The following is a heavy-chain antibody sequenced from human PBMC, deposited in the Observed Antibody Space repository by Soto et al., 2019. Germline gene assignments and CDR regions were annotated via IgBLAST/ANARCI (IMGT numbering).Heavy chain of an antibody. CDR2: ISASNGNI. CDR3: ARSLPYSSGGDS. J-gene: IGHJ4*02. Sequence: QVQLVQSGAEVKKPGASVRVSCKASGYTFTTYGISWVRQAPGQGLERMGWISASNGNIYYGQKFQGRVTMTTDSFTSTAYMELSSLTSGDTAVYYCARSLPYSSGGDSWGRGTLVTVSS. D-gene: IGHD6-25*01. CDR1: GYTFTTYG. V-gene: IGHV1-18*01.